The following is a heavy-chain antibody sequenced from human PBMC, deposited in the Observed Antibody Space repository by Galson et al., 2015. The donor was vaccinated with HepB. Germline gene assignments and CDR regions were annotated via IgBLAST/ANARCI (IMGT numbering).Heavy chain of an antibody. CDR1: GYSFTSYW. V-gene: IGHV5-51*01. Sequence: QSGAEVKKPGESLKISCKGSGYSFTSYWIGWVRQMPGKGLEWMGIIYPGDSDTRYSPSFQGQVTISADKSISTAYLQWSSLKASDTAMYCCARQDYGDSLYWYFDLWGRGTLVTVSS. CDR3: ARQDYGDSLYWYFDL. J-gene: IGHJ2*01. D-gene: IGHD4-17*01. CDR2: IYPGDSDT.